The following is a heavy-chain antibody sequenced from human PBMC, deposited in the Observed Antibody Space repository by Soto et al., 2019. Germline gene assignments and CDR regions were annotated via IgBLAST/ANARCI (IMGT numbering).Heavy chain of an antibody. CDR2: IIPIFGTV. CDR3: ARGTPGLYYFDY. V-gene: IGHV1-69*13. J-gene: IGHJ4*02. D-gene: IGHD2-8*02. CDR1: GGTFSSYA. Sequence: ASVKVSCKASGGTFSSYAISWVRQAPGQGLEWMGGIIPIFGTVNYAQKFQGRVTITADESTSTAYMELSSLRSEDTAVYYCARGTPGLYYFDYWGQGTLVTVSS.